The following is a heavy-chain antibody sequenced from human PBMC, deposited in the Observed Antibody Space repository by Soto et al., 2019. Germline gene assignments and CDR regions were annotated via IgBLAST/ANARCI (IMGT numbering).Heavy chain of an antibody. CDR1: GFTFSNAW. Sequence: GSLRLSCTVSGFTFSNAWMTWVRQAPGKGLEWVGRIKSKTDDGTTDYAAPVKGRFTISRDDSRNTLYLQMNSLKTEDTAVYYCTTDSSSWAYYYYYGMDVWGQGTTVTVYS. J-gene: IGHJ6*02. V-gene: IGHV3-15*01. D-gene: IGHD2-2*01. CDR3: TTDSSSWAYYYYYGMDV. CDR2: IKSKTDDGTT.